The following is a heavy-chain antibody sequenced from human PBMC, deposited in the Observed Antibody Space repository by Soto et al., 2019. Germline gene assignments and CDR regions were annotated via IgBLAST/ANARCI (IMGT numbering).Heavy chain of an antibody. J-gene: IGHJ4*02. CDR1: GYGFTTYG. CDR3: ARGRYGDY. V-gene: IGHV1-18*01. CDR2: ISAHNGNT. Sequence: QVHLVQSGAEVKKPGASVKVSCKGSGYGFTTYGITWVRQAPGQGLEWMAWISAHNGNTNYAQKVQGRVHVTRDTSTSTAYMELRSLRYDDTAVYYCARGRYGDYWGQGALVTVSS. D-gene: IGHD1-1*01.